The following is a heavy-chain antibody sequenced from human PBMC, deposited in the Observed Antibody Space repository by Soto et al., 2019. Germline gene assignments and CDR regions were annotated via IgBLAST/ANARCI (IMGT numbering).Heavy chain of an antibody. CDR3: ARDVGPVTIFGEALSGYFDF. J-gene: IGHJ4*02. Sequence: SLRLSCSLSCLSIGSYCMSWVRQTPGGGLEWLGRIKDEGSEIYYLESLKGRFTIYRDNAKDSLSLQMKSLIGEDTAFYYCARDVGPVTIFGEALSGYFDFWGPGTEVNVP. V-gene: IGHV3-7*03. CDR2: IKDEGSEI. CDR1: CLSIGSYC. D-gene: IGHD3-3*01.